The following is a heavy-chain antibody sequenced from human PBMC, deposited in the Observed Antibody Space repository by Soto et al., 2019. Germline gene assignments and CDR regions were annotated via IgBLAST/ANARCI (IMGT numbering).Heavy chain of an antibody. CDR1: VYSFTSYW. J-gene: IGHJ5*02. Sequence: PGESLKISCKGSVYSFTSYWIGWVRQMPGKGLEWMGIIYPGDSDTRYSPSFQGQVTISADKSISTAYLQWSSLKASDTAMYYCARGGCYCGGDCYSCIGGWFDPWGQGTLVTVSS. V-gene: IGHV5-51*01. CDR2: IYPGDSDT. D-gene: IGHD2-21*02. CDR3: ARGGCYCGGDCYSCIGGWFDP.